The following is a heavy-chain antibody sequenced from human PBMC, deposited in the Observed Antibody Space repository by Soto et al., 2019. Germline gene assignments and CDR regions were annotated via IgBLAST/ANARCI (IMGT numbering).Heavy chain of an antibody. J-gene: IGHJ4*02. CDR2: VTYDGRNA. CDR3: GKGKGVTRSGVVYFDY. Sequence: QVQLVESGGGVVQPGRSLRLSCAASGFMFSSYGMFWVRQAPGKGLEWEAAVTYDGRNAYYGEFVKGRFTISRDNSNNMLYLQMTSLGAEDTAVYYCGKGKGVTRSGVVYFDYWGLGPPLTVSS. CDR1: GFMFSSYG. V-gene: IGHV3-30*18. D-gene: IGHD3-3*01.